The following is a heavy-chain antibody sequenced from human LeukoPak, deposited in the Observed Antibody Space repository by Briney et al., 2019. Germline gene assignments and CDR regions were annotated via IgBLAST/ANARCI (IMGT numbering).Heavy chain of an antibody. Sequence: SVKVSCKASGGTFSSYAISWVRQAPGQGLEWMGGIIPIFGTANYAQKFQGRVTITADTSTSTAYMELSRLRSDDTAVYYCARGNVYYYDSSGYGYWGQGTLVTVSS. CDR1: GGTFSSYA. D-gene: IGHD3-22*01. CDR2: IIPIFGTA. CDR3: ARGNVYYYDSSGYGY. V-gene: IGHV1-69*06. J-gene: IGHJ4*02.